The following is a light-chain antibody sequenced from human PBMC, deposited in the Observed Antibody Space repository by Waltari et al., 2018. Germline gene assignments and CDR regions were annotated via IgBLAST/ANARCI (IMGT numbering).Light chain of an antibody. CDR1: SSDVGSYNL. Sequence: QSALTQPASVSGSPGQSITISCTGTSSDVGSYNLVSWYQQHPGKAPKPMIYEGSKRPSGVSNRFSGSKSGNTASLTISGLQAEDEADYYCCSYAGSSTSFGGGTKLTVL. J-gene: IGLJ2*01. CDR3: CSYAGSSTS. CDR2: EGS. V-gene: IGLV2-23*01.